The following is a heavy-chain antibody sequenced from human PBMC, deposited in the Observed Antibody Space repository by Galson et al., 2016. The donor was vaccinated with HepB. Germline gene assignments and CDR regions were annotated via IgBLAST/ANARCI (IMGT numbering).Heavy chain of an antibody. CDR3: ARPYTYYFGSGSYFDVLHYGMAV. V-gene: IGHV3-30*03. Sequence: SLRLSCAASGFTFSSYGMYWVRQAPGKGLEWVAVISYDGSKKYYADSVKGRFTISRDNANNSLSLQMNSLRAEDTAFYYCARPYTYYFGSGSYFDVLHYGMAVGGQGTTVTVSS. D-gene: IGHD3-10*01. CDR2: ISYDGSKK. CDR1: GFTFSSYG. J-gene: IGHJ6*02.